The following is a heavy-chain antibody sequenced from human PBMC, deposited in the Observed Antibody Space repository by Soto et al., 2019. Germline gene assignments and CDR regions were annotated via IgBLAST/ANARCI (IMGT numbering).Heavy chain of an antibody. CDR3: AKGRSRAAGGRYSYHYYMDV. J-gene: IGHJ6*03. CDR1: GFTFNNCA. D-gene: IGHD6-13*01. CDR2: ISASGAGT. Sequence: EVQLLESGGGLVQPGGSLRLSCAASGFTFNNCAMTWVRQTPGKGLEWVSGISASGAGTNYADSVKGRFTISRDNSKNTLYLEMNNLRAEDTAFYYCAKGRSRAAGGRYSYHYYMDVWGKGTTVTVSS. V-gene: IGHV3-23*01.